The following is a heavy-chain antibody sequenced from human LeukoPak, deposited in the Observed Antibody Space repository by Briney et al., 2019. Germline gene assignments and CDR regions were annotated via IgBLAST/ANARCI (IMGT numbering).Heavy chain of an antibody. CDR1: GFTFRSYA. J-gene: IGHJ4*02. CDR3: AKGHIVVVPAAPIDY. CDR2: IRYDGSNK. Sequence: GGSLRLSCAASGFTFRSYAMHWVRQAPGKGLEWVAFIRYDGSNKYYADSVKGRFTISRDNSKNTLYLQMNSLRAEDTAVYYCAKGHIVVVPAAPIDYWGQGTLVTVSS. V-gene: IGHV3-30*02. D-gene: IGHD2-2*01.